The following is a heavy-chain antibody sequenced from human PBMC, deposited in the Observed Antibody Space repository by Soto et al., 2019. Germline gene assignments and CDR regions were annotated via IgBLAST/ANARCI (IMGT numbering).Heavy chain of an antibody. CDR2: IYHSGST. CDR3: ARDLEHWTLREWFDP. V-gene: IGHV4-4*02. Sequence: SETLSLTCAVSGGSISSSNWWSWVRQPPGKGLEWIGEIYHSGSTNYNPSLKSRVTISVDKSKNQFSLKLSSVTAADTAVYYCARDLEHWTLREWFDPWGQGTLVTVSS. D-gene: IGHD1-1*01. J-gene: IGHJ5*02. CDR1: GGSISSSNW.